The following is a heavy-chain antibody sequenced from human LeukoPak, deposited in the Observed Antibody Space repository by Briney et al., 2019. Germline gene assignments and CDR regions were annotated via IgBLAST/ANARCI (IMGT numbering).Heavy chain of an antibody. Sequence: ASAKVSCKASGYTFTSYAMHWVRQAPGQRLEWMGWINAGNGNTKYSQKFQGRVTITRDTSASTAYMELSSLRSEDTAVYYCATAANPDYYYGMDVWGQGTTVTVSS. CDR2: INAGNGNT. CDR1: GYTFTSYA. V-gene: IGHV1-3*01. CDR3: ATAANPDYYYGMDV. J-gene: IGHJ6*02.